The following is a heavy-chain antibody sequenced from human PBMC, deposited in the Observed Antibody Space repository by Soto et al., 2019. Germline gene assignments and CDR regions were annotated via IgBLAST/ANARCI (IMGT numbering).Heavy chain of an antibody. J-gene: IGHJ5*02. CDR2: MNPNSGNT. D-gene: IGHD3-3*01. CDR1: GYTFTSYD. CDR3: ARKMYDFWSGYSNWFDP. Sequence: ASVKVSCKASGYTFTSYDINWVRQATGQGLEWMGWMNPNSGNTGYAQKFQGRVTMTRNTSISTAYMELSSLRSEDTAVYYCARKMYDFWSGYSNWFDPWGQGTLVTVSS. V-gene: IGHV1-8*01.